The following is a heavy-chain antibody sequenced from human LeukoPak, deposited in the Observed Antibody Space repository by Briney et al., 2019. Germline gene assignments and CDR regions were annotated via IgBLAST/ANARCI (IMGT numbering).Heavy chain of an antibody. J-gene: IGHJ3*02. D-gene: IGHD3-10*01. CDR2: TRNKVKSYTT. CDR1: GFTFGDHY. Sequence: GGSLRLSCAASGFTFGDHYMDWVRHAPGKGLEWVGRTRNKVKSYTTEYAASVKGRFSISRDESKNSLSLQMNSLKTENTAVYYCAKGLNGYGSGSYSRLDAFDIWGQGTMVTVSS. CDR3: AKGLNGYGSGSYSRLDAFDI. V-gene: IGHV3-72*01.